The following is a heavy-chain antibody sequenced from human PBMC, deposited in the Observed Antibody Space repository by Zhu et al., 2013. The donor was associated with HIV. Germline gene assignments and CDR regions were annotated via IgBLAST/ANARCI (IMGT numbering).Heavy chain of an antibody. D-gene: IGHD2-2*01. V-gene: IGHV1-69*01. J-gene: IGHJ4*02. CDR2: IIPIFGTA. CDR1: GGTFSSYA. CDR3: ASRPDPGYCSSTSCYVGFDY. Sequence: QVQLVQSGAEVKKPGSSVKVSCKASGGTFSSYAISWVRQAPGQGLEWMGGIIPIFGTANYAQKFQGRVTITADESTSTAYMELSSLRSEDTAVYYCASRPDPGYCSSTSCYVGFDYWGQGTLVTVSS.